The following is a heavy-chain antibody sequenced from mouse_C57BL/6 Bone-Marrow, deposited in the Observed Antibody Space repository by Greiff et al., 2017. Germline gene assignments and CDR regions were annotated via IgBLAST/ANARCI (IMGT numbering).Heavy chain of an antibody. CDR2: IYPRSGNT. J-gene: IGHJ4*01. Sequence: VKLVESGAELARPGASVKLSCKASGYTFTSYGISWVKQRTGQGLEWIGEIYPRSGNTYYNEKFKGKATLTADKSSSTAYMELRSLTSEDSAVYFCARCYDYYYAMDYWGQGTSVTVSS. V-gene: IGHV1-81*01. D-gene: IGHD2-4*01. CDR1: GYTFTSYG. CDR3: ARCYDYYYAMDY.